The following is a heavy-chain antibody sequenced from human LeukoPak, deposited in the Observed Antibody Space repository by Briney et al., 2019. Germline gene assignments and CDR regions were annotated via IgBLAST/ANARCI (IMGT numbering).Heavy chain of an antibody. CDR1: GFTFGDYA. V-gene: IGHV3-49*04. CDR3: TRIWFGESHFDY. CDR2: IRSKAYGGTT. J-gene: IGHJ4*02. Sequence: RSLRVSCTASGFTFGDYAMSWVRQAPGKGLEWVGFIRSKAYGGTTEYAASVKGRFTISRDDSKSIAYLQMNSLKTEDTAVYYCTRIWFGESHFDYWGQGTLVTVSS. D-gene: IGHD3-10*01.